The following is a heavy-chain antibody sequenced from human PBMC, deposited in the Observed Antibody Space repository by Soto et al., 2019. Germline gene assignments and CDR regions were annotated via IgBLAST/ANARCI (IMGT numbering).Heavy chain of an antibody. J-gene: IGHJ6*02. CDR3: AGDTRGNSMIRGVVIYHYYGMDV. CDR2: IIPIFGPT. Sequence: SSVKASCKASGRPFTNPSISWVRQAPGQGLEWMGVIIPIFGPTNYAQKFQGRVTITADELTGTAYMELRSLRSEDTAVYYCAGDTRGNSMIRGVVIYHYYGMDVWGQGTTVTVSS. D-gene: IGHD3-10*01. V-gene: IGHV1-69*13. CDR1: GRPFTNPS.